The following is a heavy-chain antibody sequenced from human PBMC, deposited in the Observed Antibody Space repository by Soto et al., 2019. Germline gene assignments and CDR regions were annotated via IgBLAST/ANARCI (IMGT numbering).Heavy chain of an antibody. V-gene: IGHV1-69*13. CDR1: GGTFSSYA. J-gene: IGHJ3*02. CDR3: ARGLKDDFWSAQTGPDAFDI. D-gene: IGHD3-3*01. CDR2: IIPIFGTA. Sequence: SVKVSCKASGGTFSSYAISWVRQAPGQGLEWMGGIIPIFGTANYAQKFQGRVTITADESTSTAYMELSSLRSEDTAVYYCARGLKDDFWSAQTGPDAFDIWGQGTMVTVSS.